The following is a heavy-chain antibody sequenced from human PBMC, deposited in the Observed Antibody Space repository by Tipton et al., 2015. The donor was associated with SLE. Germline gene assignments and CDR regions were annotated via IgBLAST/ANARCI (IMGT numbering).Heavy chain of an antibody. CDR2: IYYSGST. Sequence: TLSLTCSVSGVSVASSDFSWVWIRQPPGEGLESIGSIYYSGSTPYNPSLRSRVTISVDTSRNQISLRLNSVTAADTAVYYCAKDYNYDYPDYNWGQGTLVIVSS. V-gene: IGHV4-39*07. CDR1: GVSVASSDFS. CDR3: AKDYNYDYPDYN. J-gene: IGHJ4*02. D-gene: IGHD4-17*01.